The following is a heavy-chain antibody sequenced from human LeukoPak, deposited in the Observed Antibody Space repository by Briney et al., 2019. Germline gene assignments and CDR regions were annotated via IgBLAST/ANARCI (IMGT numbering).Heavy chain of an antibody. J-gene: IGHJ4*02. V-gene: IGHV3-23*01. D-gene: IGHD3-22*01. CDR1: GFTSGIYA. CDR3: AKEVDRHFDLKY. CDR2: FSGGGDS. Sequence: GGSLRLSCAASGFTSGIYAMSWVRQAPGKGLEWVSAFSGGGDSFYADSVKGRFTISRDTSTKILYLRMSSLRAEDTAVYYCAKEVDRHFDLKYWGQGALVTVSS.